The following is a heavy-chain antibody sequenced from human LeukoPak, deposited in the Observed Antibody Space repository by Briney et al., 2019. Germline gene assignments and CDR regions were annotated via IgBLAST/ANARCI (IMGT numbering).Heavy chain of an antibody. Sequence: PSETLSLTRAVYGGSFSGYYWSWIRQPPGKGLEWIGEINHSGSTNYNPSLKSRVTISVDTSKNQFSLKLSSVTAADTAVYYCARGPVAMLDYWGQGTLVTVSS. D-gene: IGHD4-23*01. CDR2: INHSGST. CDR1: GGSFSGYY. V-gene: IGHV4-34*01. CDR3: ARGPVAMLDY. J-gene: IGHJ4*02.